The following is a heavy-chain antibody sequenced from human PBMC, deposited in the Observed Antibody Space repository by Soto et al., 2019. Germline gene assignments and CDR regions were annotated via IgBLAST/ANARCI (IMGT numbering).Heavy chain of an antibody. Sequence: EVQLVESGGGLVQPGGSLRLSCAASGFTFSSYWMSWVRQAPGKGLEWVANIKQDGSEKYYVDSVKGRFTISRDNAKNSLYLQMNSLRADDTADYYCAREFRSGYCTNGVCYTRYYYYGIDVWGPGTTVTVSS. CDR1: GFTFSSYW. CDR3: AREFRSGYCTNGVCYTRYYYYGIDV. V-gene: IGHV3-7*03. J-gene: IGHJ6*02. D-gene: IGHD2-8*01. CDR2: IKQDGSEK.